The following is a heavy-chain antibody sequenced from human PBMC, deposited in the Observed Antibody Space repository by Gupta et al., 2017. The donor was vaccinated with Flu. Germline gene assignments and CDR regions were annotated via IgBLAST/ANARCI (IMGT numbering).Heavy chain of an antibody. CDR3: ARDPGEGGSSWYNYYYYYGMDV. J-gene: IGHJ6*02. CDR1: GFTFSSYW. V-gene: IGHV3-7*04. D-gene: IGHD6-13*01. Sequence: EVQLVESGGGLVQPGGSLRLSCAASGFTFSSYWMSWVRQAPGKGLEWVANIKQDGSEKYYVDSVKGRFTISRDNAKNSLYLQMNSLRAEDTAVYYCARDPGEGGSSWYNYYYYYGMDVWGQGTTVTVSS. CDR2: IKQDGSEK.